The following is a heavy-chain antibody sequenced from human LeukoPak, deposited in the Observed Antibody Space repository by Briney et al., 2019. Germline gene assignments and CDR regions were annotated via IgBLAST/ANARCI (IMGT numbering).Heavy chain of an antibody. CDR1: GFTFGDYT. D-gene: IGHD6-19*01. J-gene: IGHJ4*02. V-gene: IGHV3-49*03. Sequence: GGSLRLSCTTSGFTFGDYTMSWIRQAPGKGLEWVGFIRSKGFRGKTEYAASVKGRFTLSRDKSKSIAYLQMNSLRTEDTAAYYCTTYSSRWFRHFDYWGQGTLVTVSS. CDR3: TTYSSRWFRHFDY. CDR2: IRSKGFRGKT.